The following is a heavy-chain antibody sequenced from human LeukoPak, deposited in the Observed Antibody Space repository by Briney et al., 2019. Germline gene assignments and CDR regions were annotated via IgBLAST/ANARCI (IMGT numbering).Heavy chain of an antibody. CDR3: AGGLQWLAHDY. Sequence: MPSETLSLTCAVYGGSFSGYYWSWIRQPPGKGLEWIGEINHSGSTNYNPSLKSRVTISIDTSKNQFSLKLISVTAADTAVYYCAGGLQWLAHDYWGQGTLVTVSS. J-gene: IGHJ4*02. D-gene: IGHD6-19*01. CDR2: INHSGST. V-gene: IGHV4-34*01. CDR1: GGSFSGYY.